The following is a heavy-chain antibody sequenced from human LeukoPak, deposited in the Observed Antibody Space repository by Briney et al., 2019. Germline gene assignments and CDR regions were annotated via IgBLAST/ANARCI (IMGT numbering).Heavy chain of an antibody. CDR1: GFTFSDYH. CDR2: ISSSSSYT. V-gene: IGHV3-11*05. Sequence: GGSLRLSCAASGFTFSDYHMSWIRQAPGKGLEWVSYISSSSSYTNYADSVKGRFTISRDNAKSSLYLQMNSLRAEDTAVYYCARDCRGNPDYWGQGTLVTVSS. D-gene: IGHD1-14*01. CDR3: ARDCRGNPDY. J-gene: IGHJ4*02.